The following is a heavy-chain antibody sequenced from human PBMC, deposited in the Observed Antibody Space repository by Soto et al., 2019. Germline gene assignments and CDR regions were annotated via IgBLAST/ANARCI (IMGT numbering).Heavy chain of an antibody. J-gene: IGHJ3*02. V-gene: IGHV1-8*01. CDR3: ARGQAWSDAFDI. D-gene: IGHD2-8*02. CDR2: MNPNSGNT. CDR1: GYTFTSYD. Sequence: ASVKVSCKASGYTFTSYDINWVRQATGQGLEWMGWMNPNSGNTGYAQKFQGRVTMTRNTSISTAYMELSSLRSEDTAVYYCARGQAWSDAFDIWGQGTMVTVSS.